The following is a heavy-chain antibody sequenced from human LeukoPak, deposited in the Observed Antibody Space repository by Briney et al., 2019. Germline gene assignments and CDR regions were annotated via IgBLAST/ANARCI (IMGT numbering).Heavy chain of an antibody. CDR2: INPSGGST. Sequence: ASVKVSCKASGYTFTSYYMHWVRQAPGQGLEWMGIINPSGGSTSYAQKFQGRVTMTRDTSISTAYMELSRLRSDDTAVYYCARGRPVRAFDIWGQGTMVTVSS. CDR3: ARGRPVRAFDI. V-gene: IGHV1-46*01. CDR1: GYTFTSYY. J-gene: IGHJ3*02.